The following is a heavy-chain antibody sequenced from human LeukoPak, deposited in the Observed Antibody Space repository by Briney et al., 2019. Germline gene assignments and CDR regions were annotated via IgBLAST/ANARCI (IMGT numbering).Heavy chain of an antibody. Sequence: GGSLRLSCAASGFTFSSYSINWVRQAPGKGLEWVSSISSSSSYIYYADSVKGRFTISRDNAKNSLYLQMNSLRAEDTAVYYCAREGIYSGYDPYYFDYWGQGTLVTVSS. CDR3: AREGIYSGYDPYYFDY. J-gene: IGHJ4*02. V-gene: IGHV3-21*01. CDR1: GFTFSSYS. CDR2: ISSSSSYI. D-gene: IGHD5-12*01.